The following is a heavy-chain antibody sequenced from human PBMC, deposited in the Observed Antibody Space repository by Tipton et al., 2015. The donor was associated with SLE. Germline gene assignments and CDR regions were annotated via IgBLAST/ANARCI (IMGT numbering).Heavy chain of an antibody. D-gene: IGHD3-22*01. V-gene: IGHV3-33*01. Sequence: SLRLSCAASGFTFSSYGMHWVRQAPGKGLEWVAVIWYDGSKKYYADSVKGRFTISRDNSKTSLYLQMNSLRAEDTAVYYCASRNYYDSSGYRYNWFDPWGQGTLVTVSS. J-gene: IGHJ5*02. CDR3: ASRNYYDSSGYRYNWFDP. CDR1: GFTFSSYG. CDR2: IWYDGSKK.